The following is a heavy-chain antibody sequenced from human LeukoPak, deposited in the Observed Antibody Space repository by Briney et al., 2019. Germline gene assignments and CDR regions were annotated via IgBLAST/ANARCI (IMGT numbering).Heavy chain of an antibody. J-gene: IGHJ4*02. CDR2: ISYEGSNK. Sequence: GRSLRLSCAASGFTYSSYAMHWVRQARGKGLEWVAVISYEGSNKYYADSVKGRFTISRDKFKSTLYLQMNSLRTEDTAAYYCAREPRGEMASILRGASSFVDYWGQGTLVTVSS. D-gene: IGHD5-24*01. CDR3: AREPRGEMASILRGASSFVDY. V-gene: IGHV3-30-3*01. CDR1: GFTYSSYA.